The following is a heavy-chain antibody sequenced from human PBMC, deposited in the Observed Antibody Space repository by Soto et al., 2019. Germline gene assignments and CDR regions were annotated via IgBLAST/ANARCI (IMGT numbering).Heavy chain of an antibody. D-gene: IGHD3-3*01. J-gene: IGHJ5*02. Sequence: SETLSLTYTVSGGSISSYYWSWIRQPPGKGLEWIGYIYYSGSTNYNPSLKSRVTISVDTSKNQFSLKLSSVTAADTAVYYCARLRSTIFGPGSVDPWGQGTLVTVSS. CDR2: IYYSGST. V-gene: IGHV4-59*08. CDR1: GGSISSYY. CDR3: ARLRSTIFGPGSVDP.